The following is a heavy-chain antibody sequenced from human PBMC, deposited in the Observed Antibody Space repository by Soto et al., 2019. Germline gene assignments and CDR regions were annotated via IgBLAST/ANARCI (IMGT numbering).Heavy chain of an antibody. Sequence: GGSLRLSCAASGFTFSDYYMSWIRQAPGKGLEWVSYISSSGSTIYYAVSVKGRFTISRDNAKNSLYLQMNSLRAEDTAVYYCARDLTQQQAFDYWGQGTLVTVSS. V-gene: IGHV3-11*01. J-gene: IGHJ4*02. D-gene: IGHD6-13*01. CDR3: ARDLTQQQAFDY. CDR1: GFTFSDYY. CDR2: ISSSGSTI.